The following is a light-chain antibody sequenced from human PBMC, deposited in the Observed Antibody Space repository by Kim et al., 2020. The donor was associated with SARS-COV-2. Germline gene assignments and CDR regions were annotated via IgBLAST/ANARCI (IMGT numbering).Light chain of an antibody. CDR2: GGS. CDR1: QSVSSTY. CDR3: QQYVTSLT. J-gene: IGKJ4*01. Sequence: EIVLTQSPGTLSLSPGERATLSCRASQSVSSTYLAWYQQKPGQAPRLLIYGGSSRATGIPERFSGRGAGTDFTLTISKLEPEDFAVYYCQQYVTSLTFGGGTKVDIK. V-gene: IGKV3-20*01.